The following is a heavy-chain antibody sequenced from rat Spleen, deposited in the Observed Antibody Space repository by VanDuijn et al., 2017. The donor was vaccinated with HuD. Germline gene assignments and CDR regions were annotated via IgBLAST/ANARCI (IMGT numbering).Heavy chain of an antibody. CDR3: ARQDYGGYWFAY. V-gene: IGHV5-25*01. D-gene: IGHD1-11*01. CDR2: ISTGGGNT. CDR1: GFSLTSYN. J-gene: IGHJ3*01. Sequence: VQLKESGPGLVQPSQTLSLTCTVSGFSLTSYNVHWVRQPTGKGLEWVASISTGGGNTYYRDSVKGRFTISRDNAKSTLYLQMDSLRSEDTATYYCARQDYGGYWFAYWGQGTLVTVSS.